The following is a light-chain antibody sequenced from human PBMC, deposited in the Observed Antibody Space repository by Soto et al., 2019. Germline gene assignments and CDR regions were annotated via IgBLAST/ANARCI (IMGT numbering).Light chain of an antibody. CDR2: DAS. CDR1: QSVSSY. V-gene: IGKV3-11*01. J-gene: IGKJ4*01. CDR3: QQRSNWPLN. Sequence: EIVLTQSPATLSLSPGERATLSCRASQSVSSYLAWYQQKPGQPPRLVIYDASNRATGIPARFSGSGSGTAFTLTISSLEPEDFAVYYCQQRSNWPLNFGGGTKVEIK.